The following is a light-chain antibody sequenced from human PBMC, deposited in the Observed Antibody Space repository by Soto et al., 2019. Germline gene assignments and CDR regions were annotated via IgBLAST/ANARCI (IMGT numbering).Light chain of an antibody. CDR1: QTVSSN. V-gene: IGKV3-15*01. CDR2: GAS. J-gene: IGKJ1*01. Sequence: EIIMTHSPAPLSVSPCERATLSLLDCQTVSSNLAWYQQKPGQAPRLLIYGASTRATGIPARFSGSGSGTEFTLTISSLQSEECAVYYCQQYNNWPQTFGQGTKVDI. CDR3: QQYNNWPQT.